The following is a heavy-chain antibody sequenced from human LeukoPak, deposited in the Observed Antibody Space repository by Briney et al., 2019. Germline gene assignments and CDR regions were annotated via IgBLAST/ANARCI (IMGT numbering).Heavy chain of an antibody. D-gene: IGHD6-13*01. CDR3: ARDLHRYSSSWYLSSPKYFQH. Sequence: PGGSLRLSCAASGFTFSSYGMHWVRQAPGKGLEWVAVISYDGSNKYYADSVKGRFTISRDNSMNTLYLQMNSLRAEDTAVYYCARDLHRYSSSWYLSSPKYFQHWGQGTLVTVSS. J-gene: IGHJ1*01. V-gene: IGHV3-30*03. CDR2: ISYDGSNK. CDR1: GFTFSSYG.